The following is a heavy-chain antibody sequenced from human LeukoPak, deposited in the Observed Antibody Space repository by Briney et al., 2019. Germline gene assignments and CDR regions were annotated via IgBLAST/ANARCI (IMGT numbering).Heavy chain of an antibody. CDR1: GFSFSDYS. D-gene: IGHD3-10*01. J-gene: IGHJ4*02. CDR2: ISGSGGST. V-gene: IGHV3-23*01. CDR3: AKDSVPRAGGY. Sequence: GGSLRLSCAASGFSFSDYSMSWVRQAPGKGLEWVSAISGSGGSTYYADSVKGRFTISRDNSKNTLYLQMNSLRAEDTAVYYCAKDSVPRAGGYWGQGTLVTVSS.